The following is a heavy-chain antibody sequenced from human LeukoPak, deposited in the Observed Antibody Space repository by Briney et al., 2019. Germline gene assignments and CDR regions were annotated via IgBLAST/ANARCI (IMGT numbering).Heavy chain of an antibody. CDR3: ASGQWSSGLDY. D-gene: IGHD2-8*01. J-gene: IGHJ4*02. V-gene: IGHV3-30*19. CDR1: GFTFSSYG. CDR2: ISYDGSNK. Sequence: GGSLRLSCAASGFTFSSYGMHWVRQAPGKGLEWVAVISYDGSNKYYADSVKGRFTISRDNSKNTLYLQMNSLRAEDTAVYYCASGQWSSGLDYWGQGTLVTVSS.